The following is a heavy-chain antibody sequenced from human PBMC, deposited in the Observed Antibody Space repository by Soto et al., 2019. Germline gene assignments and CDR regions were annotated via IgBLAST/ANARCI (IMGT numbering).Heavy chain of an antibody. CDR2: IYPGDSDT. D-gene: IGHD3-22*01. Sequence: GESLKISCKGSGYSFTSYWIGWLRQMPGKGLEWMGIIYPGDSDTRYSPSFQGQVTISADKSISTAYLQWSSLKASDTAMYYCASSYYDSSGYPDYWGQGTLVTVSS. CDR3: ASSYYDSSGYPDY. CDR1: GYSFTSYW. V-gene: IGHV5-51*01. J-gene: IGHJ4*02.